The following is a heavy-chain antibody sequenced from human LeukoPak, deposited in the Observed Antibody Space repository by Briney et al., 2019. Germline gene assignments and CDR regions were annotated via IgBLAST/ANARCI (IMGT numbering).Heavy chain of an antibody. Sequence: SETLSLTCAVSGVSFDDYYWAWVRQTPGKGLEWIGEINHSGHTNDSPSLKSRATLSVDTSRKQFSLNLRSVTVADAGIYYCTRMTTGHDYWGQGTLVTVSS. CDR3: TRMTTGHDY. CDR1: GVSFDDYY. D-gene: IGHD4-17*01. J-gene: IGHJ4*02. V-gene: IGHV4-34*04. CDR2: INHSGHT.